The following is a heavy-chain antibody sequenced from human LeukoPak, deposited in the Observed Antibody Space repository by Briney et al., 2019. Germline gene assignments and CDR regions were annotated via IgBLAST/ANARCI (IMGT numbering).Heavy chain of an antibody. CDR3: AKDMSYDSSGPTD. CDR2: ISWNSGSI. J-gene: IGHJ4*02. D-gene: IGHD3-22*01. CDR1: GFTFYDYA. Sequence: GGSLRLSCAASGFTFYDYAMHWVRQAPGKGLEGGSGISWNSGSIVYGDSVKGRFTISRDNAKNSLYLQMNSLRAEDTALYYCAKDMSYDSSGPTDWGQGTLVTVSS. V-gene: IGHV3-9*01.